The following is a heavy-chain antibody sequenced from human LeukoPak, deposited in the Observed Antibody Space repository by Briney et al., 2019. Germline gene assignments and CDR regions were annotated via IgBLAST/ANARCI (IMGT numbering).Heavy chain of an antibody. V-gene: IGHV3-30*02. J-gene: IGHJ5*02. CDR2: ILYDGSNK. CDR3: ARETWYCSGGSCYRNWFDP. Sequence: GGSLRLSCAASGFTFSSYGMHWVRQAPGKGLEWVAFILYDGSNKYYADSVKGRFTISRDNSKNTLYLQMNSLRAEDTAVYYCARETWYCSGGSCYRNWFDPWGQGTLVTVSS. D-gene: IGHD2-15*01. CDR1: GFTFSSYG.